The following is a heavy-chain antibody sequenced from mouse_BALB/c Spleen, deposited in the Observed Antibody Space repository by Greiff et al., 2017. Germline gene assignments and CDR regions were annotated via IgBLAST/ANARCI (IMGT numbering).Heavy chain of an antibody. Sequence: EVQGVESGGGLVKPGGSLKLSCAASGFAFSSYDMSWVRQTPEKRLEWVAYISSGGGSTYYPDTVKGRFTISRDNAKNTLYLQMSSLKSEDTAMYYCARQRGDAMDYWGQGTSVTVSS. J-gene: IGHJ4*01. V-gene: IGHV5-12-1*01. CDR3: ARQRGDAMDY. CDR2: ISSGGGST. CDR1: GFAFSSYD.